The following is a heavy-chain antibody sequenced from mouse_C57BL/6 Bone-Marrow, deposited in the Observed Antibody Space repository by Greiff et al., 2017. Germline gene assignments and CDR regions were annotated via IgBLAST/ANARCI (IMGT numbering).Heavy chain of an antibody. V-gene: IGHV14-4*01. D-gene: IGHD1-1*01. CDR2: IDPENGDT. CDR1: GFNIKDDY. J-gene: IGHJ3*01. CDR3: TTPPYYYGSSYYSY. Sequence: VQLKQSGAELVRPGASVKLSCTASGFNIKDDYMHWVKQRPEQGLEWIGWIDPENGDTEYASKFQGKATITADTSSNTAYLQLSSLTSEDTAVYYCTTPPYYYGSSYYSYWGQGTLVTVSA.